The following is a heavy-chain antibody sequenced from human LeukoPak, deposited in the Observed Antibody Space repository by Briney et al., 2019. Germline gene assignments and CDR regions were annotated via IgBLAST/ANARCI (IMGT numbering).Heavy chain of an antibody. J-gene: IGHJ4*02. V-gene: IGHV3-23*01. Sequence: PGGSLRLSCAASGFTFRTYAMSWVRQAPGKGLEWVSHVSVSGDITYCADSVKGRFTISRDNSKNTLGLQMNSLRVEDTAIYYCAKVVAAAGQFDYWGQGTLVTVSS. CDR1: GFTFRTYA. D-gene: IGHD6-13*01. CDR2: VSVSGDIT. CDR3: AKVVAAAGQFDY.